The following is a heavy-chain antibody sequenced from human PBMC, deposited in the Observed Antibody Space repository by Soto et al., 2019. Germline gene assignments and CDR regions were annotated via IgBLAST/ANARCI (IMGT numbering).Heavy chain of an antibody. V-gene: IGHV4-4*02. CDR1: GASISTNNW. Sequence: SETLSLTCAVSGASISTNNWWSWVRQPPGKGLEWIGEVYHSGSTNCNPSLKSRITISIDKSKNQFSLRLTSMTAADTAVYYCAVPGAGDFDYWSQGTLVTVSS. J-gene: IGHJ4*02. CDR3: AVPGAGDFDY. CDR2: VYHSGST. D-gene: IGHD6-13*01.